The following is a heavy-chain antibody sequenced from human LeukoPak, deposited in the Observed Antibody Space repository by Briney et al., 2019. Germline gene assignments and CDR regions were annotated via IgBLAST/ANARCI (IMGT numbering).Heavy chain of an antibody. D-gene: IGHD6-13*01. CDR2: IIPIFGTA. V-gene: IGHV1-69*06. J-gene: IGHJ4*02. CDR3: ASPAAAGTWFDY. Sequence: GASVKVSCKASGYTFTSYGISWVRQAPGQGLEWMGGIIPIFGTANYAQKFQGRVTITADKSTSTAYMELSSLRSEDTAVYYCASPAAAGTWFDYWGQGTLVTVSS. CDR1: GYTFTSYG.